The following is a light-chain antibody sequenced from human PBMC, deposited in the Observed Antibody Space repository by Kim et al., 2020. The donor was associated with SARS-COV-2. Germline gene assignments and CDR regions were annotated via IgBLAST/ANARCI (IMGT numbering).Light chain of an antibody. CDR1: SSNIESNN. J-gene: IGLJ3*02. Sequence: ELTQPPSASGTPGQRVTISCSGSSSNIESNNVVWYQQLPGAAPNLLIYSNNQRPSGIPDRFSGSRSGTSASLAISGLQSGDEADYYCAVWDDSLKQGVFGGGTQLTVL. CDR3: AVWDDSLKQGV. V-gene: IGLV1-44*01. CDR2: SNN.